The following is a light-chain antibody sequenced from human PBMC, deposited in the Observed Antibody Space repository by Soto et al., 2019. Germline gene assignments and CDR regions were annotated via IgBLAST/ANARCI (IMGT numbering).Light chain of an antibody. Sequence: DIQMTQSPSTLSASLGDRVTITCRASQRISTWLAWYQQKPGRAPRLLIYGASTLETGVSSRFIGSGSETDSTITNNSLQPDEIATCSCQQDKSFPRTFGQGTKVEIK. J-gene: IGKJ1*01. CDR1: QRISTW. CDR2: GAS. CDR3: QQDKSFPRT. V-gene: IGKV1-5*01.